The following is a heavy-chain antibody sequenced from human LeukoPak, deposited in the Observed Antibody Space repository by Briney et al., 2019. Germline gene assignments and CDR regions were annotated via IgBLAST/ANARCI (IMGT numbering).Heavy chain of an antibody. V-gene: IGHV4-30-4*01. D-gene: IGHD6-13*01. Sequence: PSQTLSLTCTVSGGSISSGDYYWSWIRQPPGKGLEWIGYIYYSGSTNYNPSLKSRVTVSVDTSKDQFSLKLSSVTAADTAVYYCARLGAAAATGGRFDYWGQGTLVTVSS. CDR1: GGSISSGDYY. CDR2: IYYSGST. J-gene: IGHJ4*02. CDR3: ARLGAAAATGGRFDY.